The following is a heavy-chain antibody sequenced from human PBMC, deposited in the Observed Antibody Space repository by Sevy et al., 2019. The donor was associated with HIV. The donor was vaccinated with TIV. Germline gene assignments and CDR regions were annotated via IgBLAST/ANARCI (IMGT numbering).Heavy chain of an antibody. CDR2: IWYDGSNK. J-gene: IGHJ3*02. V-gene: IGHV3-33*01. Sequence: GGSLTLSCAASGFTFSSCGMHWVRHAPGKGLEWVAVIWYDGSNKYYTDSVRGRFTISRDNSKNTLYLQMNSLRAEDTAVYYCARGTTGQAFDIWGQGTMVTVSS. D-gene: IGHD1-1*01. CDR1: GFTFSSCG. CDR3: ARGTTGQAFDI.